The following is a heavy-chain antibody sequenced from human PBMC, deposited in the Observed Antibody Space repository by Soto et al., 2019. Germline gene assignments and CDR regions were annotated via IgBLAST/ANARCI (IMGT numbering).Heavy chain of an antibody. CDR1: GFIISSYG. D-gene: IGHD1-1*01. V-gene: IGHV3-30*18. CDR3: AKDPKATGTHY. Sequence: QVQLVESGGGVVQPGRSLRLSCAASGFIISSYGMHWVRQAPGKGLEWVAVITYDGSNKYYADSVRGRFSISRDNSRNTVYLQMHSLRAEDTAVYYCAKDPKATGTHYWGRGTLVTVSS. J-gene: IGHJ4*02. CDR2: ITYDGSNK.